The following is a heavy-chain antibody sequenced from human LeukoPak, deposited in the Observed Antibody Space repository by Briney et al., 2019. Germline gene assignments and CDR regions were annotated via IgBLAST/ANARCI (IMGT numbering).Heavy chain of an antibody. V-gene: IGHV3-11*01. CDR3: AKEVLLLWFGDPGYFDL. Sequence: GGSLRLSCAASGFTFSDFYMSWIRQAPGKGLEWVSYISGSGSSINTAGSVKGRFTISRDNAKNSLYLQMNSLRAEDTAVYYCAKEVLLLWFGDPGYFDLWGRGTLVTVSS. CDR1: GFTFSDFY. J-gene: IGHJ2*01. CDR2: ISGSGSSI. D-gene: IGHD3-10*01.